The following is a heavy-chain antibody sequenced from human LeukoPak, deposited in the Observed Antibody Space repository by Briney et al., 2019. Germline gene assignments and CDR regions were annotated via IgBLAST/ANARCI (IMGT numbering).Heavy chain of an antibody. J-gene: IGHJ3*02. CDR1: GGSISSYY. V-gene: IGHV4-59*01. CDR2: IYYSGST. Sequence: PSETLSLTCTVSGGSISSYYWSWIRQPPGKGLEWIGYIYYSGSTNYNPSLKSRVTISVDTSKNQFSLKLSSVTAADTAVYYCARWRGCSGGSCNAFDIWGQGTMVTVSS. CDR3: ARWRGCSGGSCNAFDI. D-gene: IGHD2-15*01.